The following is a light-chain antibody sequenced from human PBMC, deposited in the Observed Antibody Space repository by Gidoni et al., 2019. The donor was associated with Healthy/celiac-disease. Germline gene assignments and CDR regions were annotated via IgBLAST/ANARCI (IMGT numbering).Light chain of an antibody. V-gene: IGKV1-39*01. Sequence: DIQMTQYPSSLSASVGDRVTSTCRASQSISSYLNWYQQKPGKAPKLLIYAASSLQSGVPSRFSGSGSGTDFTLTISSLQPEDFATYYCQQSYSTPWTFGQGTKVEIK. CDR3: QQSYSTPWT. CDR2: AAS. J-gene: IGKJ1*01. CDR1: QSISSY.